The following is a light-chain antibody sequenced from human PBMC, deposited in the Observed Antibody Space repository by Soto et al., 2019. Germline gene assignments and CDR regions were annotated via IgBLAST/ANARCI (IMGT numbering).Light chain of an antibody. Sequence: QTVVTQPPSASGTPGQRVTISCSGSSSNIGSNTVNWYQQIPGTAPKLLIYSNNERPSGVPDRFSGSKSGTSASLAISGLQSEDEADYYCAAWDDSLNGPVFGGGTKVTVL. CDR1: SSNIGSNT. CDR3: AAWDDSLNGPV. J-gene: IGLJ2*01. CDR2: SNN. V-gene: IGLV1-44*01.